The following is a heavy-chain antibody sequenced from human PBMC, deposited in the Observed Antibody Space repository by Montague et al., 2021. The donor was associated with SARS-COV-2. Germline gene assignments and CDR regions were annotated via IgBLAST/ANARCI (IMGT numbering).Heavy chain of an antibody. CDR1: GGSITDRTYY. J-gene: IGHJ6*02. CDR2: INYSGTT. V-gene: IGHV4-39*02. D-gene: IGHD3-3*01. Sequence: SETLSLTCSVSGGSITDRTYYWGCIRQSPGQGLEWIGAINYSGTTYSNPSLKSRVTISPDTAKNQLSLKLSSVTAADTAVYYCAREHLENYYDFWSGSNLASDYPGYGMDVWGRGTTVSVSS. CDR3: AREHLENYYDFWSGSNLASDYPGYGMDV.